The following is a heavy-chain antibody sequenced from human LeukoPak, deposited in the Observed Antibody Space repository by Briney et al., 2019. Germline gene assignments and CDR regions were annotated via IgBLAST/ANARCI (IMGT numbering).Heavy chain of an antibody. CDR3: ARAGVGRWLLRSSGNNWFDP. CDR2: INHSGST. V-gene: IGHV4-34*01. D-gene: IGHD3-22*01. Sequence: SETLSLTCAVYGGSFSGYYWSWIRQPPGKGLEWIGEINHSGSTNYNPSLKSRITISVDTSKNQFSLKLSSVTAADTAVYYCARAGVGRWLLRSSGNNWFDPWGQGTLVTVSS. CDR1: GGSFSGYY. J-gene: IGHJ5*02.